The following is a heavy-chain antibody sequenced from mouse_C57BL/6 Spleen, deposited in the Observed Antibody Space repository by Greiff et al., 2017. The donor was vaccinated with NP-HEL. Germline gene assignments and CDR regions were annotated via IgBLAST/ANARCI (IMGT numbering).Heavy chain of an antibody. V-gene: IGHV1-64*01. Sequence: VQLQQPGAELVKPGASVKLSCKASGYTFTSYWMHWVKQRPGQGLEWIGMIHPNSGSTNYNEKFKSKATLTVDKSSSKAYMQLSSLTSEDSAVYYCARSGGKVDYFCYWGHGPTLTVSS. CDR2: IHPNSGST. J-gene: IGHJ2*01. CDR3: ARSGGKVDYFCY. CDR1: GYTFTSYW. D-gene: IGHD1-1*02.